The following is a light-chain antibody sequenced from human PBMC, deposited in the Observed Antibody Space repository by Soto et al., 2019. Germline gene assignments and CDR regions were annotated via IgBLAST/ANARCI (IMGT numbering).Light chain of an antibody. J-gene: IGKJ5*01. CDR3: QQSYSTPGT. CDR2: TVS. V-gene: IGKV1D-16*01. Sequence: DIQMTQSPSLMSASLGDRVTITCRASQDISTWLAWYQQKPGKAPKSLIYTVSTLQSGVPSRFGGSGSGTEFSLTISSLQPEDFATYYCQQSYSTPGTFGPGPRVDIK. CDR1: QDISTW.